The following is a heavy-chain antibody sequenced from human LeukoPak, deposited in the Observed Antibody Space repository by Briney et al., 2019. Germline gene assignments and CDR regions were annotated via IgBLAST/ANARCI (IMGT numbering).Heavy chain of an antibody. CDR2: IKSKSDGETT. Sequence: GGSLRLSCRASGLTFRNAWMSWVRQAPGKGLEWVGRIKSKSDGETTDYAESVKGRFTISRDDSKNTVYLHMNSLKTDDTAVYYCTTVGGITIFGLVIPCWGQGTLVTVSS. CDR1: GLTFRNAW. D-gene: IGHD3-3*01. J-gene: IGHJ4*02. V-gene: IGHV3-15*01. CDR3: TTVGGITIFGLVIPC.